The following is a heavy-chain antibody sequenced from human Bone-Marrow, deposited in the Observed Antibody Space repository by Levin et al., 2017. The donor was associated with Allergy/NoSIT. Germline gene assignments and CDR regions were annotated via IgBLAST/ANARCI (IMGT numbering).Heavy chain of an antibody. V-gene: IGHV3-21*01. J-gene: IGHJ4*02. D-gene: IGHD3-16*01. CDR2: IPSSSNYI. Sequence: GGSLRLSCTASGFTFSTSAMNWVRQAPGKGLEWVSSIPSSSNYIFYADSVKGRFIISKDNAKNSLFLQMDSLKVEDTAVYYCARGGGSLNYWGQGTLVAVSS. CDR1: GFTFSTSA. CDR3: ARGGGSLNY.